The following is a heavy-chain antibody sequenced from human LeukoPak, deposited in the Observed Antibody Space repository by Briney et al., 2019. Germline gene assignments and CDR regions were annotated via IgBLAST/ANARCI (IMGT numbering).Heavy chain of an antibody. J-gene: IGHJ3*02. CDR1: GFTVSSNY. CDR3: ARETYYYDSSGYYGFDI. D-gene: IGHD3-22*01. Sequence: GGTLRLSCAASGFTVSSNYMSWVRQAPGKGLEWVSVIYSGGSTYYADSVKGRFTISRDNSKNTLYLQMNSLRAEDTAVYYCARETYYYDSSGYYGFDIWGQGTMVTVSS. CDR2: IYSGGST. V-gene: IGHV3-66*01.